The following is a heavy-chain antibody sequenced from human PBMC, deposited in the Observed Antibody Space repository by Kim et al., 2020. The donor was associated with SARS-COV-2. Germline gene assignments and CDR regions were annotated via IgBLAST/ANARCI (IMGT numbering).Heavy chain of an antibody. CDR1: GFTFSNSW. D-gene: IGHD6-13*01. V-gene: IGHV3-74*01. CDR3: ARAGEWLQLVRS. CDR2: INGDGSST. Sequence: GGSLRLSCAASGFTFSNSWMHWVRQPPGKGLVWVSRINGDGSSTNYADSVRGRFTISRDNAKNTLYLQMNSLRADDTAVYYCARAGEWLQLVRSWGQGTLVTVSS. J-gene: IGHJ5*02.